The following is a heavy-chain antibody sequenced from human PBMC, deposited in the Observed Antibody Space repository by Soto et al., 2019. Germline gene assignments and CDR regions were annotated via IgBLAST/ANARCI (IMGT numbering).Heavy chain of an antibody. V-gene: IGHV4-31*03. CDR3: ARVSRLGDLSYYYYGMDV. J-gene: IGHJ6*02. Sequence: SSETLSLTCPVSGASISRGGNYWSWIRQNPEKGLEWIGYIYYSGSPYYNPSLKSRVTISVDTSKNQFSLKLTSVTAADTAVYYCARVSRLGDLSYYYYGMDVWGQGTTVTVSS. CDR1: GASISRGGNY. CDR2: IYYSGSP. D-gene: IGHD3-16*02.